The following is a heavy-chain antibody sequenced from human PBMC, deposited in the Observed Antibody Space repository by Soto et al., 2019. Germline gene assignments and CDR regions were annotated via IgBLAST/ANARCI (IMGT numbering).Heavy chain of an antibody. V-gene: IGHV3-30-3*01. CDR3: AREGPRLRGGIDY. Sequence: PGGSLRLSCAASGFTFSSYAMHWVRQAPGKGLEWVAVISYDGSNKYYADSVKGRLTISRDNSKNTLYLQMNSLRAEDTAVYYCAREGPRLRGGIDYWGQGTLVTVSS. D-gene: IGHD3-16*01. CDR1: GFTFSSYA. CDR2: ISYDGSNK. J-gene: IGHJ4*02.